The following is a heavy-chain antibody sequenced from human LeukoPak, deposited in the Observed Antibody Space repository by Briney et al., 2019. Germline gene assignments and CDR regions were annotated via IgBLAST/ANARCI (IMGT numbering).Heavy chain of an antibody. Sequence: GGSLRLSCAASGFTFSSYSMNWVRQAPGKGLEWVSYISSSSSTIYYADSVKGRFTISRDNAKNSLYLQMNSLRAEDTAVYYCARDKGDFWSGTPDYWGQGTLVTVSS. D-gene: IGHD3-3*01. CDR2: ISSSSSTI. CDR3: ARDKGDFWSGTPDY. CDR1: GFTFSSYS. J-gene: IGHJ4*02. V-gene: IGHV3-48*01.